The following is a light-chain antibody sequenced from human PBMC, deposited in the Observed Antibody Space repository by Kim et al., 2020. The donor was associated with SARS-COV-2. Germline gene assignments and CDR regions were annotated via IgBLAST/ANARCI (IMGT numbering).Light chain of an antibody. Sequence: ASVGDRVTMTCRASKSISSYLNWYQQKPGKAPKLLIYAESSLQSGVPSRFSGSGSGTDFTLTISSLQPEDFATYYCKQSYSTPWTFGQGTKVDIK. CDR1: KSISSY. CDR3: KQSYSTPWT. V-gene: IGKV1-39*01. CDR2: AES. J-gene: IGKJ1*01.